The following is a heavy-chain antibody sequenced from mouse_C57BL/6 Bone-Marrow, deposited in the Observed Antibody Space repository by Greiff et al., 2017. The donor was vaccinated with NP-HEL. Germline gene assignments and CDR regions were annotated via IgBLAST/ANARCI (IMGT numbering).Heavy chain of an antibody. Sequence: VQLQQPGAELVMPGASVKLSCKASGYTFTSYWMHWVKQRPGQGLEWIGEIDPSDSYTNYNQKFKGKSTLTVDKSSSTAYMQLSSLTSEDSAVYYCASFHYDYDVSSYYAMDYWGQGTSVTVSS. CDR3: ASFHYDYDVSSYYAMDY. V-gene: IGHV1-69*01. CDR1: GYTFTSYW. CDR2: IDPSDSYT. J-gene: IGHJ4*01. D-gene: IGHD2-4*01.